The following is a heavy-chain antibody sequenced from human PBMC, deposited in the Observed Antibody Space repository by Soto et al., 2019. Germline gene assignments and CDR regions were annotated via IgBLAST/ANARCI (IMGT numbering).Heavy chain of an antibody. D-gene: IGHD3-10*01. CDR3: AAELGFGKLSVV. CDR2: IIPLFGTT. Sequence: QVQVVQSGVEVRRPGSSVKVPCKASGDIFKNCVISWVRQAPGQGLEWMGGIIPLFGTTDFAQRFQGRLTITTDESTTTAYMELSRLRSEDTATYYCAAELGFGKLSVVWGQGTTVIVSS. J-gene: IGHJ6*02. V-gene: IGHV1-69*01. CDR1: GDIFKNCV.